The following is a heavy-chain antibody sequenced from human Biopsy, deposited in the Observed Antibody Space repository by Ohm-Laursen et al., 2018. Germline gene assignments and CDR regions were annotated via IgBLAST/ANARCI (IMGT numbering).Heavy chain of an antibody. CDR1: GGSVGSGTFH. J-gene: IGHJ1*01. D-gene: IGHD5-12*01. Sequence: SDTLSLTCRVSGGSVGSGTFHWGWIRQPPGKGLEWIGHVHYTGNTNYNPSLKSRVTISMDMSKNQFSLRLSSVTAADTAVYYCVRQGGYFQNWGPGSQVAVSS. CDR3: VRQGGYFQN. CDR2: VHYTGNT. V-gene: IGHV4-61*01.